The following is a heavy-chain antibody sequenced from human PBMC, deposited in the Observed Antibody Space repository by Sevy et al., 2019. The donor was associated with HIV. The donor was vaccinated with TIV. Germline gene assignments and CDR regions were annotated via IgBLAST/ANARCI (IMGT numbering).Heavy chain of an antibody. CDR1: DVSISSGTNY. J-gene: IGHJ3*01. CDR2: IDYSETT. CDR3: ARQTGGWYEYDASDV. V-gene: IGHV4-39*01. D-gene: IGHD6-19*01. Sequence: SETLSLTCTVSDVSISSGTNYWGWIRQPPGKGLEWIGSIDYSETTYYNPSLKSRVTMSADTSMNQFSLELSSVNVADTAVYYSARQTGGWYEYDASDVWGQGTMVTVSS.